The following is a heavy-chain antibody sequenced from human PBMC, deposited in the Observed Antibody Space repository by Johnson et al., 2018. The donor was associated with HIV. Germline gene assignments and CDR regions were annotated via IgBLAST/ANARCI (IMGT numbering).Heavy chain of an antibody. CDR3: ASHRSIAADDAFDI. D-gene: IGHD6-13*01. CDR2: ISYDGSTK. CDR1: GFTFSSYG. Sequence: QVQLVESGGGVVQPGRSLRLSCAASGFTFSSYGIYWVRQAPGKGLEWVTVISYDGSTKYYADSVKGRFTISRDNAKNSLYLQMKSLRAEDTALDYCASHRSIAADDAFDIWGQGTMVTVSS. J-gene: IGHJ3*02. V-gene: IGHV3-30*03.